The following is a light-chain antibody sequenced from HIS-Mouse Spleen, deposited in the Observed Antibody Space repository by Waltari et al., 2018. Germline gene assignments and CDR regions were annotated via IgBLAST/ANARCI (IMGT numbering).Light chain of an antibody. J-gene: IGKJ1*01. CDR2: AAS. CDR1: QGIRNY. Sequence: DIQMTQSPSSLSASVGDRVPITCRASQGIRNYLAWYQQKPGKVPKLLIYAASTLQSGVPSLFSGSGSGTDFTLTISSLQPEDVATYYCQKYNSAPWTFGQGTKVEIK. CDR3: QKYNSAPWT. V-gene: IGKV1-27*01.